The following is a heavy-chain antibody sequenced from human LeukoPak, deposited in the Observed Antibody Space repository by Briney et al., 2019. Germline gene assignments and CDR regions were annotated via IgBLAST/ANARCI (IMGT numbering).Heavy chain of an antibody. D-gene: IGHD2-15*01. V-gene: IGHV1-18*01. CDR1: GYTFTSYG. J-gene: IGHJ4*02. CDR3: ARDSRPDTPFDY. CDR2: ISAYNGNT. Sequence: ASVKVSCKASGYTFTSYGISWVRQAPGQGLEWMGWISAYNGNTNYAQKPQGRVTMTTDTSTSTAYMELRSLRSGDTAVYYCARDSRPDTPFDYWGQGTLVTVSS.